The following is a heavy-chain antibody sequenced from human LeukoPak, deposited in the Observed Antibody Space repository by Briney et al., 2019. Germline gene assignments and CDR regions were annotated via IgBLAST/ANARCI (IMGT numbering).Heavy chain of an antibody. J-gene: IGHJ4*02. Sequence: SETLSLTCTVSGGSISSYYWSWIRQPSGKGLEWIGYIYNSGSTNYNPSLKSPVTISVDTSKNQFSLKLGSVTAADTAVYYCARSSSWYPSPFDYWGQGTLVTVSS. CDR1: GGSISSYY. V-gene: IGHV4-59*12. CDR3: ARSSSWYPSPFDY. CDR2: IYNSGST. D-gene: IGHD6-13*01.